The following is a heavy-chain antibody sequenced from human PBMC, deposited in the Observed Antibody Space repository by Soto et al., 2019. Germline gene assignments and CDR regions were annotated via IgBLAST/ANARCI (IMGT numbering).Heavy chain of an antibody. D-gene: IGHD1-26*01. J-gene: IGHJ6*02. CDR1: GGSISNYY. CDR2: INHSGTT. V-gene: IGHV4-59*08. CDR3: ARQSGGYYYYGMDV. Sequence: SETLSLTCTVSGGSISNYYWTWIRQPPGKGLEWIGEINHSGTTNYNPSLKSRVTISVDTSKNQFSLKLSSVTAADTAIYYCARQSGGYYYYGMDVWGQGTTVTVSS.